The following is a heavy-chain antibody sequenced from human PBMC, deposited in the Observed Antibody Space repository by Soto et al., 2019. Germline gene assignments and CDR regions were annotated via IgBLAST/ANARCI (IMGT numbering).Heavy chain of an antibody. CDR2: IIPICGTP. V-gene: IGHV1-69*01. Sequence: QVQLVQSGAEVKKPGSSVKVSCKASGGTFSSYAINWVRQAPGQGLEWMGGIIPICGTPNYAQKFQGRVTITADDSTGTAYMELSSLRSEDTAVYYCARDYYGSGSDRGHLDYWGQGTLVTVAS. J-gene: IGHJ4*02. CDR1: GGTFSSYA. D-gene: IGHD3-10*01. CDR3: ARDYYGSGSDRGHLDY.